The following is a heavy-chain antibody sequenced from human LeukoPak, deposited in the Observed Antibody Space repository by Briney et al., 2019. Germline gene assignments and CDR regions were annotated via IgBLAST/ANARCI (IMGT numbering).Heavy chain of an antibody. CDR2: ISSSSYK. V-gene: IGHV3-21*01. J-gene: IGHJ4*02. CDR3: ARDDTVVTPGGLYY. CDR1: GFTFSSYS. Sequence: GGSLRLSFAASGFTFSSYSMNWVRQAPGKGLEWVSSISSSSYKYYADSVKGRCTISRDNAKNSLYLQMNSLRAEDTAVYYCARDDTVVTPGGLYYWGQGTLVTVSS. D-gene: IGHD4-23*01.